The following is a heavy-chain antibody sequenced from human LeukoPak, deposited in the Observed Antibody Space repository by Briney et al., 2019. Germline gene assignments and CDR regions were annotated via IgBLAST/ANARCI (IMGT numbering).Heavy chain of an antibody. Sequence: SVKVSCKASGGTFSSYAISWVRQAPGQGLEWMGGIIPIFGTANYAQKFQGRVTITADESTSTAYMELSSLRSEDTAVYYCARLVVDYNPFDYWGQGTLVTVSS. J-gene: IGHJ4*02. V-gene: IGHV1-69*13. CDR1: GGTFSSYA. D-gene: IGHD4-11*01. CDR2: IIPIFGTA. CDR3: ARLVVDYNPFDY.